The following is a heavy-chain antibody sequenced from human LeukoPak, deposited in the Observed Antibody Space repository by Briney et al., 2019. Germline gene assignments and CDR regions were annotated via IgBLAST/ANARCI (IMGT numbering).Heavy chain of an antibody. Sequence: PSETLSLTCGVYSESFSGFYWSWIRQSPGKGLDWVGEINYSGSTNYNPSLKSRVTISVDTSRNQFSLNLTSVTAADTAVYYCARGRGSQTSPGSGWYGRGWFDPWGQRTLVTVSS. CDR3: ARGRGSQTSPGSGWYGRGWFDP. CDR2: INYSGST. CDR1: SESFSGFY. D-gene: IGHD6-19*01. V-gene: IGHV4-34*01. J-gene: IGHJ5*02.